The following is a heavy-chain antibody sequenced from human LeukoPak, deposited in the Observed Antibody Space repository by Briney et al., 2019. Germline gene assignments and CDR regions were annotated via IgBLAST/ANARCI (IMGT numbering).Heavy chain of an antibody. CDR2: IDWDGDK. V-gene: IGHV2-70*11. J-gene: IGHJ4*02. CDR1: GFSLSTSGMC. CDR3: ARIRGSRYYLDY. Sequence: SGPMLLNPTQNLTLTGTFSGFSLSTSGMCVNWIRQPPGKALEWLARIDWDGDKYYNTSLKTRLTISKDTSKNQVVLTMTNMDPVDTATYYCARIRGSRYYLDYWGQGTLVTVSS. D-gene: IGHD6-13*01.